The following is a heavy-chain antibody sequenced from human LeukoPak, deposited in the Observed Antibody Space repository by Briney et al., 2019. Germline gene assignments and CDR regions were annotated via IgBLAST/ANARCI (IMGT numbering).Heavy chain of an antibody. CDR1: GFTFSSYA. V-gene: IGHV3-30-3*01. D-gene: IGHD3-22*01. Sequence: PGRSLRLSCAASGFTFSSYAMHWVRQAPGKGLEWVAVISYDGSNKYYADSVKGRFTISRDNSKNTLYLQMNSLRAEDTAVYYCARGGGNYYDSSGYPDYWGQGTLVTVSS. CDR3: ARGGGNYYDSSGYPDY. CDR2: ISYDGSNK. J-gene: IGHJ4*02.